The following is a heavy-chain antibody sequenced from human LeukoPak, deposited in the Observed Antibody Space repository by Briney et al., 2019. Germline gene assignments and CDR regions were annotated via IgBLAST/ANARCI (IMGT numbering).Heavy chain of an antibody. CDR1: GYTFTSYD. CDR2: MNPNSGNT. D-gene: IGHD1-14*01. Sequence: ASVKVSCKASGYTFTSYDINWVRQATGQGLEWMGWMNPNSGNTGYAQKFQGRVTMTRNTSISTAYMELSSLRSEDTAVYYCARNRGRRAYYYYGMDVWGQGTMVTVSS. V-gene: IGHV1-8*01. CDR3: ARNRGRRAYYYYGMDV. J-gene: IGHJ6*02.